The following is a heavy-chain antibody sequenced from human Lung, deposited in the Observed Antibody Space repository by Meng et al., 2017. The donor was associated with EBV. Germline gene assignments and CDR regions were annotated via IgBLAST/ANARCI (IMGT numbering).Heavy chain of an antibody. J-gene: IGHJ4*02. CDR2: IYYSGST. D-gene: IGHD5/OR15-5a*01. Sequence: VHLLEPCPGRVRRSQTLSLTFTVSVGSISSGDYYWSWIRQPPGKGLEWIGYIYYSGSTHYNPSLKSRVTISVDKSKNQFSLKLSSVTAADTAVYYCARVCEVCLDYWGQGTLVTVSS. V-gene: IGHV4-30-4*01. CDR3: ARVCEVCLDY. CDR1: VGSISSGDYY.